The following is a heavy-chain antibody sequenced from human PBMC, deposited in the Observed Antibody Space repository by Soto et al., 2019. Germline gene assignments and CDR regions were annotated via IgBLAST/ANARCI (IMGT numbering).Heavy chain of an antibody. J-gene: IGHJ6*02. D-gene: IGHD4-17*01. Sequence: GESLKISCKGSGYSFTSYWIGWVRQMPGKGLEWMGIIYPGDSDTRYSPSFQGQVTISADKSISTAYLQWSSLKASDTAMYYCARHYYGDYGYHYYYGVDVWGQGTTVTVSS. CDR2: IYPGDSDT. CDR1: GYSFTSYW. CDR3: ARHYYGDYGYHYYYGVDV. V-gene: IGHV5-51*01.